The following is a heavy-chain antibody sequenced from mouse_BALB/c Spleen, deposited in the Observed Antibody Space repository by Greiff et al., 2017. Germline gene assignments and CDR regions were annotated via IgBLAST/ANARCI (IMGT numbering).Heavy chain of an antibody. CDR2: ISSGGGST. V-gene: IGHV5-12-1*01. CDR1: GFAFSSYD. D-gene: IGHD2-4*01. CDR3: ASPSYDYDGVFDY. J-gene: IGHJ2*01. Sequence: DVHLVESGGGLVKPGGSLKLSCAASGFAFSSYDMSWVRQTPEKRLEWVAYISSGGGSTYYPDTVKGRFTISRDTAKNTLYLQMSSLKSEDTAMYDCASPSYDYDGVFDYWGQGTTLTVAS.